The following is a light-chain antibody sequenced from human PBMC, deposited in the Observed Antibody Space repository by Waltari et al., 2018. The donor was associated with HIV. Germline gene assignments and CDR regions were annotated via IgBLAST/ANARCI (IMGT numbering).Light chain of an antibody. CDR2: EGS. CDR3: CSYAGSFVV. Sequence: QSALTQPASVSGSPGQSITIPCTGTRSDVGIYNLVSWYQQYPGKAPKLMIYEGSKRPSGVSNRFSGSKSGNTASLTISGLQTEDEADYYCCSYAGSFVVFGGGTKLTVL. J-gene: IGLJ2*01. CDR1: RSDVGIYNL. V-gene: IGLV2-23*01.